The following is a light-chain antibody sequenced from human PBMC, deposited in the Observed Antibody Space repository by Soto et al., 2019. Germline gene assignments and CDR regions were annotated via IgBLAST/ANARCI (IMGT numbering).Light chain of an antibody. CDR2: DAS. CDR3: HQSYRTPYT. CDR1: QGISTY. J-gene: IGKJ2*01. V-gene: IGKV1-39*01. Sequence: DVPMTQSPSSLSAYVGDRGTITCRASQGISTYLVWYQQRQGRAPKLLIYDASSLLNGVPSRFSGSGSGTDVTLTIISLHPEDFATYYCHQSYRTPYTFGQGTKLETK.